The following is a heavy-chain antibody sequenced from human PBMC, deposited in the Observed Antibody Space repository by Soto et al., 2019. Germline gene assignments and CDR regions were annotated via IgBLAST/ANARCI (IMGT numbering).Heavy chain of an antibody. CDR2: IYYSGST. D-gene: IGHD2-2*01. Sequence: QVQLQESGPGLVKPSQTLSLTCTVSGGSISSGGYYWSWIRQHPGKGLEWIGYIYYSGSTYYNPSPKGRVTISVDPSKNQFSLKPSSVTAADTAVYYCARVGRVPAAMPEPSVSPFAFDIWGQGTMVTVSS. V-gene: IGHV4-31*03. J-gene: IGHJ3*02. CDR3: ARVGRVPAAMPEPSVSPFAFDI. CDR1: GGSISSGGYY.